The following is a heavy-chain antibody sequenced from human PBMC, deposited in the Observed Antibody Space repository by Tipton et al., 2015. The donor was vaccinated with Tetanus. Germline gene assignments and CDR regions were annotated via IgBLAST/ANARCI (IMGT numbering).Heavy chain of an antibody. J-gene: IGHJ4*02. CDR2: TYGDGSS. CDR3: ARDYPDFDY. D-gene: IGHD3-16*02. CDR1: GFSVSRKY. V-gene: IGHV3-53*01. Sequence: GSLRLSCAASGFSVSRKYMTWVRQAPGKGLEWVSLTYGDGSSYYADSVKGRFTISRDNSKNTLYLQMSNLRAEDTAVYYRARDYPDFDYWGQGTLVTVSS.